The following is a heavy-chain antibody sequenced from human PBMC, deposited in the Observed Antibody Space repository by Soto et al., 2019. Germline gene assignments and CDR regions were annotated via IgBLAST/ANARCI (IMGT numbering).Heavy chain of an antibody. D-gene: IGHD3-22*01. CDR2: IYYSGST. V-gene: IGHV4-59*05. CDR1: GGSISSYY. CDR3: AGHPLYYYDSSGYYPALGAFDI. Sequence: SETLSLTCTVSGGSISSYYWSWIRQPPGKGLEWIGSIYYSGSTYYNPSLKSRVTISVDTSKNQFSLKLSSVTAADTAVYYCAGHPLYYYDSSGYYPALGAFDIWGQGTMVTVSS. J-gene: IGHJ3*02.